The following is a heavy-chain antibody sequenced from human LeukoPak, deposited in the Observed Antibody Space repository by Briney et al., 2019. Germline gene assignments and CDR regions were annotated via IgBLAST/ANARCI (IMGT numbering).Heavy chain of an antibody. D-gene: IGHD3-10*01. Sequence: GRSLRLSCAASGFTFSSYSMNWVRQAPGEGLEWVSSISSSSSYIYYADSVKGRFTNSKDNAKNSLDLQMNSLIAEDTAVYYCARGPGSGLDYWGQGTLVTVSS. CDR2: ISSSSSYI. CDR3: ARGPGSGLDY. V-gene: IGHV3-21*01. CDR1: GFTFSSYS. J-gene: IGHJ4*02.